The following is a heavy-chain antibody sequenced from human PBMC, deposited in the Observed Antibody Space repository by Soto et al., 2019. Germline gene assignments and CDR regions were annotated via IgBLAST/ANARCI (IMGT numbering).Heavy chain of an antibody. CDR2: IYTSGKT. Sequence: XETLSLTCSVSDCSISRYYWSWIRQSAGKGLEWIGLIYTSGKTNSNPSLKSRVTMSVDKSKNQFSLRMTSLTAADTAVYYCARDLGILVAGNGWLDPWGQGTLVTVPS. CDR3: ARDLGILVAGNGWLDP. J-gene: IGHJ5*02. V-gene: IGHV4-4*07. CDR1: DCSISRYY. D-gene: IGHD6-19*01.